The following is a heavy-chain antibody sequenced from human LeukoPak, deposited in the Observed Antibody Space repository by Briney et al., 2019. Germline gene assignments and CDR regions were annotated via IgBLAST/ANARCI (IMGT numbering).Heavy chain of an antibody. V-gene: IGHV4-59*01. Sequence: SETLSLTCTVSGGSISSYYWSWIRQPPGKGLEWIGYIFYSGSTNYNPSLKSRVTISVDTSKNQFSLKLSSVTAADTAVYYCARDRGDYDSSGYYGYFDYWGQGALVTVSS. D-gene: IGHD3-22*01. CDR1: GGSISSYY. CDR3: ARDRGDYDSSGYYGYFDY. CDR2: IFYSGST. J-gene: IGHJ4*02.